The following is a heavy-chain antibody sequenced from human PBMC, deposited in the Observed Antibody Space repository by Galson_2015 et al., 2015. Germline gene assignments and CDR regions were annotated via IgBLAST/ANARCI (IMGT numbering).Heavy chain of an antibody. J-gene: IGHJ3*01. CDR2: VRFDGGDY. V-gene: IGHV3-7*01. Sequence: VAGVRFDGGDYCYMDSVKGRFTISRDNAKNSLFLQMNSLRAEDTAVYFCARDLRYGTDTFDLWGQGTMVTVSS. CDR3: ARDLRYGTDTFDL. D-gene: IGHD4-17*01.